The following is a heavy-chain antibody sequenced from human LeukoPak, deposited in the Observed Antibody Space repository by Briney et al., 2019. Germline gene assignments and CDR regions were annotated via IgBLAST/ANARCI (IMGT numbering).Heavy chain of an antibody. Sequence: GGSLRLSCAASGFTFSSYSMNWVRQAPGKGLEWVSSISSSSSYIYYADSVKGRFTISRDNSKNTLDLQMNSLRAEDTAEYYCAKVGPGYDRSGYYDNWGQGTLVTVSS. J-gene: IGHJ4*02. CDR2: ISSSSSYI. D-gene: IGHD3-22*01. V-gene: IGHV3-21*04. CDR1: GFTFSSYS. CDR3: AKVGPGYDRSGYYDN.